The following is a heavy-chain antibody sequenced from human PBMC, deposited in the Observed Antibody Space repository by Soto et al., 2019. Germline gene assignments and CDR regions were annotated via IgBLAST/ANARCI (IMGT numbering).Heavy chain of an antibody. CDR2: ISPSTGDT. J-gene: IGHJ5*01. V-gene: IGHV1-18*01. CDR3: VRCYCSVGSCYACWHFDF. D-gene: IGHD2-15*01. CDR1: GYTFNSYA. Sequence: QVPLVQSGGEVKKPGASVKVSCQASGYTFNSYAISWVRQAPGQGLEWMGWISPSTGDTDQAQNFQDRVIMTLAISTTTAYMELRSLRSDDTAVYYCVRCYCSVGSCYACWHFDFWGRGALVTVSS.